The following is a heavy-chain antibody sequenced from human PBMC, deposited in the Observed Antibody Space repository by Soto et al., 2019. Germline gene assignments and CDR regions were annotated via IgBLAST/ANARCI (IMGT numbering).Heavy chain of an antibody. Sequence: GGSLRLSCAASGFTFSNYAMGWVRQVPGKGLEWVSIISASGDNTYYADSVKGRFTISRDNSKNTLYLQMDSLRAEDTAVYYCAKDYRVVPAAVSGFLIDYWGQGTLVTVSS. J-gene: IGHJ4*02. CDR3: AKDYRVVPAAVSGFLIDY. V-gene: IGHV3-23*01. CDR1: GFTFSNYA. D-gene: IGHD2-2*01. CDR2: ISASGDNT.